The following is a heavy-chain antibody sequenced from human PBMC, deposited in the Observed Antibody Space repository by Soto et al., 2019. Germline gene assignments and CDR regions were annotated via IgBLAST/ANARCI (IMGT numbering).Heavy chain of an antibody. J-gene: IGHJ3*02. CDR1: GFTFSSYG. V-gene: IGHV3-33*01. Sequence: GGSLRLSCAASGFTFSSYGMHWVRQAPGKGLEWVAVIWYDGSNKYYADSVKGRFTISRDNSKNTLYLQMNSLRAEDTAVYYCARDPRKAGLAAFDIWGQGTMVTVSS. D-gene: IGHD3-9*01. CDR3: ARDPRKAGLAAFDI. CDR2: IWYDGSNK.